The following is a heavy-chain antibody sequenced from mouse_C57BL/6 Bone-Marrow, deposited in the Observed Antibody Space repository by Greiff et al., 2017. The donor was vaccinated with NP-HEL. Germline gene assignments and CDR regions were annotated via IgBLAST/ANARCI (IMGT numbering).Heavy chain of an antibody. D-gene: IGHD2-2*01. V-gene: IGHV1-54*01. Sequence: VQLQQSGAELVRPGTSVKVSCKASGYAFTNYLIEWVKQRPGQGLEWIGVINPGSGGTNYNEKFKGKATLTADKSSSTAYMQLSSLTSEDSAVYFCAVFYGYDAYWYFDVWGTGTTVTVSS. CDR1: GYAFTNYL. CDR2: INPGSGGT. CDR3: AVFYGYDAYWYFDV. J-gene: IGHJ1*03.